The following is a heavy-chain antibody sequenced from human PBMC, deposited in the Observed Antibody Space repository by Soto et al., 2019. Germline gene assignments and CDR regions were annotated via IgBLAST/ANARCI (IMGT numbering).Heavy chain of an antibody. Sequence: ASVKVSCKASGYTFTSYGISWVRQAPGQGLEWMGWISAYNGNTNYAQKLQGRVTMTTDTSTSTAYMELRSLRSDDTALYYCAIVVCSSSPGDWFDPWGQGTLVTVSS. CDR2: ISAYNGNT. J-gene: IGHJ5*02. D-gene: IGHD6-6*01. V-gene: IGHV1-18*01. CDR3: AIVVCSSSPGDWFDP. CDR1: GYTFTSYG.